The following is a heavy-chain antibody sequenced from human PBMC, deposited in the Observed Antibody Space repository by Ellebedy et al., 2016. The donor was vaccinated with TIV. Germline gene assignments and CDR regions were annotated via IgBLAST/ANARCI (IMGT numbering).Heavy chain of an antibody. V-gene: IGHV4-61*01. D-gene: IGHD2-21*02. CDR1: AYSISSSYY. CDR2: IHYTGSA. J-gene: IGHJ6*02. CDR3: ARAPPRGHIGMETVVPGNLDV. Sequence: MPSETLSLTCTVSAYSISSSYYWNWIRQAPGEGLEWLGYIHYTGSANYKASLRSRVSMSVDSSKNQVSLKLNSVTAADTAVYYCARAPPRGHIGMETVVPGNLDVWGQGTTVTVSS.